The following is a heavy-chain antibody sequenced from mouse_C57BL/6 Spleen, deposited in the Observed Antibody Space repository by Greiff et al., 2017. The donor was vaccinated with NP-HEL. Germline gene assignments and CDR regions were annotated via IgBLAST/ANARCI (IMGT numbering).Heavy chain of an antibody. CDR3: ASYSNYYFDY. Sequence: VQLQQPGAELVRPGTLVKLSCKASGYTFTSYWMHWVKQRPGQGLEWIGVIDPSDSYTNYNQKFKGKATLTVDTSSSTAYMHLSSLTSEDSAVYYCASYSNYYFDYWGQGTTLTVSS. CDR2: IDPSDSYT. J-gene: IGHJ2*01. V-gene: IGHV1-59*01. CDR1: GYTFTSYW. D-gene: IGHD2-5*01.